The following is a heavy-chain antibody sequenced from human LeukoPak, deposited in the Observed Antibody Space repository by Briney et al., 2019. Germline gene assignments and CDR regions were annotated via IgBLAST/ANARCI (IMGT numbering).Heavy chain of an antibody. CDR3: ARTAVGTIVRGRLYFYGMDV. V-gene: IGHV1-2*02. D-gene: IGHD3-10*01. J-gene: IGHJ6*02. CDR1: EYTFTGYY. Sequence: ASVKVSCKVSEYTFTGYYMHWVRQAPGQGLEWMGWINPNRGRTNYEQKFQGRVTMTWDTSISTAYMDLSRLRSDDTAVYYCARTAVGTIVRGRLYFYGMDVWGQGTTVIVSS. CDR2: INPNRGRT.